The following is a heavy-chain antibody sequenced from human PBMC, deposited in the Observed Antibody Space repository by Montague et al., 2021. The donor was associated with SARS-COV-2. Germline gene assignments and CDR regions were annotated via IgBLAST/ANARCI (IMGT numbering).Heavy chain of an antibody. V-gene: IGHV4-39*07. Sequence: SETLSLTCTVSGGSISSSNYYWGWIRQPPGKGLEWIGSIYYSGSSYYNPSLKSRAAISVDTSKNQLSLKLSSVTAADTAVFYCARDQWYGHCFDPWGQGTLVTVSS. CDR3: ARDQWYGHCFDP. J-gene: IGHJ5*02. CDR2: IYYSGSS. D-gene: IGHD2-15*01. CDR1: GGSISSSNYY.